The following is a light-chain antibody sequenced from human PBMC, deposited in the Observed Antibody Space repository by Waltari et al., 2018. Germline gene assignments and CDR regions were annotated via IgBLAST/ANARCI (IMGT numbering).Light chain of an antibody. CDR2: GAS. V-gene: IGKV3-15*01. CDR3: QQYHESPPIT. CDR1: QSISRQ. J-gene: IGKJ3*01. Sequence: EIVMTQSPATLSVSAGERATLSCRESQSISRQLAWYQQKPGPAPRLLIYGASTSATGIPARFSGSGSGTEFTLTISSLQSEAFAVYFCQQYHESPPITFGPGTKVDIK.